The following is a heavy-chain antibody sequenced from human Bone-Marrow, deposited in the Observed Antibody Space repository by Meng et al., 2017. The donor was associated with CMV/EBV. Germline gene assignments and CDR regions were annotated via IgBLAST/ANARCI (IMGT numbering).Heavy chain of an antibody. Sequence: GESLKISCTGSGFTFSDYYMSWIRQAPGKGLEWLSYISSGSGTISYADSVKGRFTISRDNSKNTLYLQMNSLRAEDTAVYYCAKDLLVGATKGYFDYWGQGTVVTVSS. V-gene: IGHV3-11*04. CDR2: ISSGSGTI. D-gene: IGHD1-26*01. CDR1: GFTFSDYY. J-gene: IGHJ4*02. CDR3: AKDLLVGATKGYFDY.